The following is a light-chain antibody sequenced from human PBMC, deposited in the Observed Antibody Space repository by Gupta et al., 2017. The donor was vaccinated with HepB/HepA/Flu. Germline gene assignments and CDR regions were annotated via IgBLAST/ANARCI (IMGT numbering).Light chain of an antibody. CDR2: HDT. CDR3: QAWDSPTVA. CDR1: KLGDRF. V-gene: IGLV3-1*01. J-gene: IGLJ2*01. Sequence: DLTQVPSVSASSGQTVRITCSGDKLGDRFASWYQQKPGQSPVLVIYHDTKRPSRIPERFSGSNSGNTATLTISGTQTMDAADYYCQAWDSPTVAFGGGTKLTVL.